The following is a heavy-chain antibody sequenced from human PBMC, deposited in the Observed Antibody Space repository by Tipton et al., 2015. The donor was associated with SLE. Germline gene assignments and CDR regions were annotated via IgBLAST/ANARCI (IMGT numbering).Heavy chain of an antibody. CDR2: IYHSGST. V-gene: IGHV4-38-2*02. D-gene: IGHD3-22*01. Sequence: TLSLTCSVSGYSISSGYYWDWIRQSPGKGLEWIGSIYHSGSTHYNPSLKSRVTISVDTSKNQFSLKLTSVTAADTAVYYCARGLPWDYDSSGSPYSYWGQGTLVTVSS. CDR1: GYSISSGYY. CDR3: ARGLPWDYDSSGSPYSY. J-gene: IGHJ4*02.